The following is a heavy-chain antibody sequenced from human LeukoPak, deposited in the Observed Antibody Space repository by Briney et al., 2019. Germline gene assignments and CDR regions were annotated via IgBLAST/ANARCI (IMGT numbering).Heavy chain of an antibody. V-gene: IGHV3-7*01. CDR3: AGQSSSSSWFDV. D-gene: IGHD6-6*01. CDR2: IKQDGNEK. Sequence: PGGSLRLSCAASGFTLSSYWMNWVRQAPGKGLEWVANIKQDGNEKHYVDSVKGRFTISRDNSNNTLFVQMNSLRAEDTAVYYCAGQSSSSSWFDVWGQGTLVTVSS. CDR1: GFTLSSYW. J-gene: IGHJ5*02.